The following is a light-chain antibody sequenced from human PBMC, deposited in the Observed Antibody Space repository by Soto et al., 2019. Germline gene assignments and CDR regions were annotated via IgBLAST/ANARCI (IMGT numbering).Light chain of an antibody. V-gene: IGKV1-39*01. Sequence: DIQMTQSPSSLSASMGDRVTITCRASQDISSNLNWYQQKPGKAPKVLIYATSRLESGVPSRFIGSGSGTDFTLTITGLQPEDAASYYCQQSNRVPWTFGQGTKVE. J-gene: IGKJ1*01. CDR2: ATS. CDR3: QQSNRVPWT. CDR1: QDISSN.